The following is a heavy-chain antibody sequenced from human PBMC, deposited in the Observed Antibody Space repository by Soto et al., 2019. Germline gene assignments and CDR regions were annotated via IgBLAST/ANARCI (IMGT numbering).Heavy chain of an antibody. CDR1: GYTLSNYA. Sequence: ASVKVSCKASGYTLSNYAMHWVRQAPGQRLEWMGWINAGNGDIKYSQKFQGRVSITRDTSANTAYMELGSLRFEDTAVYYCARDCEGRAAAVMVSCGQGSLVTVYS. CDR3: ARDCEGRAAAVMVS. D-gene: IGHD6-13*01. J-gene: IGHJ5*02. V-gene: IGHV1-3*01. CDR2: INAGNGDI.